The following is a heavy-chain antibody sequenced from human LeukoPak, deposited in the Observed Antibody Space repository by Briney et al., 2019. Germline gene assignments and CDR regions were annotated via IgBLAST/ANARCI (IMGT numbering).Heavy chain of an antibody. Sequence: PGRSLRLSCAASGFSFSSRGMHWVRQAPGKGLEWVAVISYDGSSKYYADSVKGRFTISRDNSNNTLYLQMNSLRAEDTAVYYCAEGGGPFYFDYWGQGTLVTVSS. D-gene: IGHD3-16*01. CDR2: ISYDGSSK. CDR1: GFSFSSRG. V-gene: IGHV3-30*18. J-gene: IGHJ4*02. CDR3: AEGGGPFYFDY.